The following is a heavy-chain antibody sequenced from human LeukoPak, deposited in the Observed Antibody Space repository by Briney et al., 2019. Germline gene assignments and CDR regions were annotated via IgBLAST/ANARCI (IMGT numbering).Heavy chain of an antibody. CDR1: GYTFTGYY. Sequence: ASVKVSCKASGYTFTGYYMHWVRQAPGQGLEWMGWINPNSGGTNYAQKFQGRVTMTRDTSISTAYMELSRLRSDDTAVYYCARGWGYQLLLPAAGRWQGEHYYFDYWGQGTLVTVSS. D-gene: IGHD2-2*01. V-gene: IGHV1-2*02. CDR2: INPNSGGT. J-gene: IGHJ4*02. CDR3: ARGWGYQLLLPAAGRWQGEHYYFDY.